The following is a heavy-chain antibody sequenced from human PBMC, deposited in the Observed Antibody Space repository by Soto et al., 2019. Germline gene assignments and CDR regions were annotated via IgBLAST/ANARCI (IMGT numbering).Heavy chain of an antibody. V-gene: IGHV3-11*01. Sequence: QVQLVESGGGLVKPGGSLRLSCAASGFTFSDYYMSWIRQAPGKGLEWVSYISSSGSTIYYADSVKGRFTISRDNAKNSXXLQMNSLRAEDTAVYYCARGESDIVLVGYNGGMDLWGQGTTVTVSS. D-gene: IGHD2-8*01. J-gene: IGHJ6*02. CDR3: ARGESDIVLVGYNGGMDL. CDR2: ISSSGSTI. CDR1: GFTFSDYY.